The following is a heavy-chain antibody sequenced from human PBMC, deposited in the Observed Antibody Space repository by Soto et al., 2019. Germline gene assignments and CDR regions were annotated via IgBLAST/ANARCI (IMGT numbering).Heavy chain of an antibody. CDR3: ARGLGRQGVAV. CDR2: VNHSGST. V-gene: IGHV4-34*01. J-gene: IGHJ6*04. CDR1: GGSFSDYY. Sequence: SETLSLTCAVYGGSFSDYYWIWIRQPPGKGLEWIGEVNHSGSTNYNPSLKSRVTISVDTSKNQFSLKLSSVTAADTAVYYCARGLGRQGVAVWGKGTPDTVSS.